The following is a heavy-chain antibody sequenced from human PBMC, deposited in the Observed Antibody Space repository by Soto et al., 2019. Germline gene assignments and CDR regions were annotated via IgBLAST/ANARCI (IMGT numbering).Heavy chain of an antibody. J-gene: IGHJ4*02. Sequence: QVQVVQSRAEVKKPGASVKVSCKASAYTFTDYDINWVRQASGQGLEYMGWMSPESGNTGYAPQFQGRVTMTRNTSISTAYMELSSLRSEDTAVYYCEVTTGYWGQGTKVTVSS. CDR2: MSPESGNT. CDR3: EVTTGY. D-gene: IGHD2-21*02. V-gene: IGHV1-8*01. CDR1: AYTFTDYD.